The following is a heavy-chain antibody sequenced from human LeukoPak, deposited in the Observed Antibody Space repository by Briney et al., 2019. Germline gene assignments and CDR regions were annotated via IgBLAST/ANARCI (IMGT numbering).Heavy chain of an antibody. CDR1: GYSFTSYW. CDR2: IYPGDSDT. D-gene: IGHD2-15*01. V-gene: IGHV5-51*01. Sequence: GESLKISSKGSGYSFTSYWIGWVRQMPGKGLEWMGIIYPGDSDTRYSPSFQGQVTISADKSISTAYLQWSSLKASDTAMYYCARLTCSGGSCYNNAFDIWGQGTMVTVSS. J-gene: IGHJ3*02. CDR3: ARLTCSGGSCYNNAFDI.